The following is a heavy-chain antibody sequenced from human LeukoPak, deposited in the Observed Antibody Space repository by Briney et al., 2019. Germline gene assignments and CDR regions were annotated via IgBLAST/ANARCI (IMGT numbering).Heavy chain of an antibody. D-gene: IGHD2-2*02. Sequence: PSETLSLTCTVSGGSISSYYWSWIRQPPGKGLEWIGYIYYSGSTNYNPSLKSRVTMSVDTSKNQFSLKLSSVTAADTAVYYCARVPAAIDKGIFDYWGQGTLVTVSS. J-gene: IGHJ4*02. V-gene: IGHV4-59*12. CDR2: IYYSGST. CDR3: ARVPAAIDKGIFDY. CDR1: GGSISSYY.